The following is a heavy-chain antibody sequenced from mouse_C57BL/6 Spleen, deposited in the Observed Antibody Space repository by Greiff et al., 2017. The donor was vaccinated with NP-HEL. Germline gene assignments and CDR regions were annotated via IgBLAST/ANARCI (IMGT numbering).Heavy chain of an antibody. V-gene: IGHV1-64*01. Sequence: QVQLKQPGAELVKPGASVKLSCKASGYTFTSYWMHWVKQRPGQGLEWIGMIHPNSGSTNYNEKFKSKATLTVDKSSSTAYMQLSSLTSEDSAVYYCARANWSYAMDDWGKGTSVTVSS. CDR1: GYTFTSYW. J-gene: IGHJ4*01. CDR2: IHPNSGST. CDR3: ARANWSYAMDD. D-gene: IGHD4-1*02.